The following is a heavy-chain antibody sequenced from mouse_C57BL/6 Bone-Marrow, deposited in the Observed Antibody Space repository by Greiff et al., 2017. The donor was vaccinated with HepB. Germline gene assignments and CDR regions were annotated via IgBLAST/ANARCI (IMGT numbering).Heavy chain of an antibody. D-gene: IGHD1-1*01. CDR2: IDPSDSYT. CDR1: GYTFTSYW. J-gene: IGHJ1*03. Sequence: QVQLQQPGAELVMPGASVKLSCKASGYTFTSYWMHWVKQRPGQGLEWIGEIDPSDSYTNYNQKFKGKSTLTVDKSSSTAYMQLSSLTSEDSAVYYCARTIYYGSPGWYFDVWGTGTTVTVSS. V-gene: IGHV1-69*01. CDR3: ARTIYYGSPGWYFDV.